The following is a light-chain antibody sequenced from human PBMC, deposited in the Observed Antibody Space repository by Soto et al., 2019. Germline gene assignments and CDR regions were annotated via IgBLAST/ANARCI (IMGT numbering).Light chain of an antibody. CDR3: QQDYNLPPT. V-gene: IGKV3D-7*01. J-gene: IGKJ2*01. Sequence: EIVMTQSPALLSLSPGERATLSCRASQSFTSTFLSWYQQRPGQAPRLLISGASARATGIPARFSGSGSGTDFTLTISSLQPEDFAVYYCQQDYNLPPTFSQGTKLEIK. CDR1: QSFTSTF. CDR2: GAS.